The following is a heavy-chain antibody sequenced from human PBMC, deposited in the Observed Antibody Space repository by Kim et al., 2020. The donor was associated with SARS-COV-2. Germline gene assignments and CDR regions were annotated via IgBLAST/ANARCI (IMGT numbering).Heavy chain of an antibody. CDR3: ARRGSIAAAGTGYGMDV. D-gene: IGHD6-13*01. CDR2: ISSSSSYI. V-gene: IGHV3-21*04. Sequence: GGSLRLSCAASGFTFSSYSMNWVRQAPGKGLEWVSSISSSSSYIYYADSVKGRFTISRDNAKNSLYLQMNSLRAEDTAVYYCARRGSIAAAGTGYGMDVWGQGTTVTVSS. CDR1: GFTFSSYS. J-gene: IGHJ6*02.